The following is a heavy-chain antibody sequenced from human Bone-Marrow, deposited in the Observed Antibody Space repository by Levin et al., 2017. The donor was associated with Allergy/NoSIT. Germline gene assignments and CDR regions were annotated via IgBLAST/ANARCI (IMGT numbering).Heavy chain of an antibody. CDR1: VFPFSTYD. CDR3: ARERYYYGSGYKYGLDL. CDR2: ITSAGDT. D-gene: IGHD3-10*01. V-gene: IGHV3-13*01. Sequence: GESRKISCAASVFPFSTYDMHWVRQATGKGLEWVATITSAGDTFYPGSVKGRFTISRDNGKNSLYLQMNSLRAGDTAVYYCARERYYYGSGYKYGLDLWGQGTTVTVSS. J-gene: IGHJ6*02.